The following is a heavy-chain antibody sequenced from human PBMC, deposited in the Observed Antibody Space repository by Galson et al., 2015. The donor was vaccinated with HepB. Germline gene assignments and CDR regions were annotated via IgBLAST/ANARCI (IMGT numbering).Heavy chain of an antibody. CDR2: IKEDSSEK. D-gene: IGHD2-8*01. Sequence: SLRLSCAASGFTFSVYWMTWVRQAPGQGLEWVARIKEDSSEKYILDSVKGRVTLSRDNARNSLYLEINNLRPEDTAVYYCAREDTPMYYDAFDIWGQGTMVTVSS. CDR3: AREDTPMYYDAFDI. V-gene: IGHV3-7*01. J-gene: IGHJ3*02. CDR1: GFTFSVYW.